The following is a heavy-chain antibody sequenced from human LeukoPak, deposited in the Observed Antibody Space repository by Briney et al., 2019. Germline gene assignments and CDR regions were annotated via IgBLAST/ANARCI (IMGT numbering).Heavy chain of an antibody. D-gene: IGHD3-10*01. J-gene: IGHJ4*02. V-gene: IGHV3-23*01. Sequence: PGGSLRLSCAASGFMFSNFAMSWVRQAPGKGLEWVSAISGSGGSTYYADSVKGRFTISRDNSKNTLYLQMNSLRAEDTAVYYCAKGVWFGELSYFDYWGQGTLVTVSS. CDR1: GFMFSNFA. CDR2: ISGSGGST. CDR3: AKGVWFGELSYFDY.